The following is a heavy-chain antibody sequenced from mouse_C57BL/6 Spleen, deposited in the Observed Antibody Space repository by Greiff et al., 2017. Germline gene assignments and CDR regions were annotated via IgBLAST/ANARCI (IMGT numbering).Heavy chain of an antibody. J-gene: IGHJ4*01. V-gene: IGHV5-9*01. D-gene: IGHD6-5*01. CDR3: ARHPLPYDYGAMDY. CDR1: GFTFSSYT. CDR2: ISGGGGNT. Sequence: EVKLVESGGGLVKPGGSLKLSCAASGFTFSSYTMSWVRQTPEKRLEWVATISGGGGNTYYPDSVKGRFTISRDNAKNTLYLQMSSLRSEDTALYYCARHPLPYDYGAMDYWGQGTSVTVSS.